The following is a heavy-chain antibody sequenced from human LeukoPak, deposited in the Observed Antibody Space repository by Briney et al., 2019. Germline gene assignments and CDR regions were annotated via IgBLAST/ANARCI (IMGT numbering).Heavy chain of an antibody. D-gene: IGHD2-2*01. CDR2: ISGSGGST. CDR1: GFTFSSYA. V-gene: IGHV3-23*01. Sequence: GGSLRLSCAASGFTFSSYAMSWVRQAPGKGLEWVSAISGSGGSTYYADSVKGRFTIPRDNSKNTLYLQMNSLRAEDTAVYYCAKLVGYCSSTSCLPYYFDYWGQGTLVTVSS. CDR3: AKLVGYCSSTSCLPYYFDY. J-gene: IGHJ4*02.